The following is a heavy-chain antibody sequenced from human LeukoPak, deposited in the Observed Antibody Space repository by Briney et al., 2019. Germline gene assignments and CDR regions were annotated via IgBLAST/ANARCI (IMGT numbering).Heavy chain of an antibody. D-gene: IGHD6-13*01. V-gene: IGHV4-28*05. Sequence: SETLSLTCAVSGYSISSSNWWGWIRPPPGKGLEWIGYIYYSGSIYYNPSLKSRVTMSVDTSKNQFSLKLSSVTAVDTAVYYCARSSGYSSSWHYMDVWGKGTTVTVSS. CDR1: GYSISSSNW. CDR3: ARSSGYSSSWHYMDV. CDR2: IYYSGSI. J-gene: IGHJ6*03.